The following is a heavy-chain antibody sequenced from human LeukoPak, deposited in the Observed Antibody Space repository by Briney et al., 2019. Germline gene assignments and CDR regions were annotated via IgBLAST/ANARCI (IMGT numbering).Heavy chain of an antibody. J-gene: IGHJ3*01. CDR3: ARSSYSSSSSV. CDR1: GFTFSGFW. V-gene: IGHV3-7*03. CDR2: INSDGSEG. D-gene: IGHD6-6*01. Sequence: GGSLRLTCAVSGFTFSGFWMSWSRQAPGKGLEWVASINSDGSEGYYADVVKGRFTISRDNAKNSLYLQINSLRAEDTAVYYCARSSYSSSSSVWGQGTMVTVSS.